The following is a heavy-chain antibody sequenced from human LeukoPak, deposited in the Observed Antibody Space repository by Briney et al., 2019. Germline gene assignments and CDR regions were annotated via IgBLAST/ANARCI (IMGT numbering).Heavy chain of an antibody. Sequence: GASVKVSCKAPGYTFTSYAMHWVRQAPGQRLEWMGWINAGNGNTKYSQKFQGRVTITRDTSASTAYMELSSLRSEDTAVYYCARGAGITIFGVAPYGMDVWGQGTTVTVSS. V-gene: IGHV1-3*01. CDR3: ARGAGITIFGVAPYGMDV. J-gene: IGHJ6*02. CDR1: GYTFTSYA. D-gene: IGHD3-3*01. CDR2: INAGNGNT.